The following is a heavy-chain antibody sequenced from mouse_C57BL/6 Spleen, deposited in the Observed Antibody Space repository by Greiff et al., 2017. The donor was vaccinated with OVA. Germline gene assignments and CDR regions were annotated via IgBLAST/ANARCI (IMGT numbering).Heavy chain of an antibody. CDR2: IHPNSGST. V-gene: IGHV1-64*01. D-gene: IGHD2-4*01. Sequence: QVQLQQPGAELVKPGASVKLSCKASGYTFTSYWMHWVKQRPGQGLEWIGMIHPNSGSTNYNEKFTSKATLTVDKSSSTAYMQLSSLTSEDSAVYYCARAKSYDYDGFAYWGQGTLVTVSA. CDR3: ARAKSYDYDGFAY. J-gene: IGHJ3*01. CDR1: GYTFTSYW.